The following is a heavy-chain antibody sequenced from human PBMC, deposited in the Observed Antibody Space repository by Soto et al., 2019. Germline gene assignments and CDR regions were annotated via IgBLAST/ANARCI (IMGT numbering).Heavy chain of an antibody. J-gene: IGHJ6*02. CDR1: GFTFSSYG. V-gene: IGHV3-30*18. Sequence: QVQLVESGGGVVQPGRSLRLSCAASGFTFSSYGMHWVRQAPGKGLEWVAVISYDGSNKYYADFVKGRFTISRDNSKNTLYLQMNSLRAEDTAVYYCAKEVWSGPMDVWGQGTTVTVSS. D-gene: IGHD3-3*01. CDR2: ISYDGSNK. CDR3: AKEVWSGPMDV.